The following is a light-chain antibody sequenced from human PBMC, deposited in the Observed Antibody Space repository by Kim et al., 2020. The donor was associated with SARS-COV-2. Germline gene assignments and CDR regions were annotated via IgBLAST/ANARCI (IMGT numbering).Light chain of an antibody. CDR3: QQRSNWPPLT. V-gene: IGKV3-11*01. CDR2: VAA. CDR1: PSVSIY. Sequence: CTGERAPLPCRARPSVSIYFAWYQQKPGKAPRLLIYVAANRAAGIPARFSGSGSVTDFTLTISSLEPEDFAVYLCQQRSNWPPLTFGGGNKV. J-gene: IGKJ4*01.